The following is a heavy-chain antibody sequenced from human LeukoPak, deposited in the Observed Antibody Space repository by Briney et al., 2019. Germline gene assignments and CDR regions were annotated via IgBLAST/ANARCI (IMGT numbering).Heavy chain of an antibody. D-gene: IGHD5-18*01. Sequence: PSETLSLTCAVYGGSFSGYYWSWIRQPPGKGLEWIGEINHSGSTNYNPSLKSRVTISVDTSKNQFSLKLSSVTAADTAVYYCASGLWGYSYGYYYFDYWGQGTLVTVSS. CDR1: GGSFSGYY. CDR3: ASGLWGYSYGYYYFDY. CDR2: INHSGST. J-gene: IGHJ4*02. V-gene: IGHV4-34*01.